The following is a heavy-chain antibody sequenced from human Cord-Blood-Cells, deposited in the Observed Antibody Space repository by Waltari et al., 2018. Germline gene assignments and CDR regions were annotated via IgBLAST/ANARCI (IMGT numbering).Heavy chain of an antibody. Sequence: QVQLQQWGAGLLKPSETLSLTCAVYGGSFSGYYWSGIRQPPGKGLEWIGEINHSGSTNYNPSLKSRVTISVDTSKNQFSLKLSSVTAADTAVYYCARGDAFDIWGQGTMVTVSS. CDR1: GGSFSGYY. CDR3: ARGDAFDI. J-gene: IGHJ3*02. CDR2: INHSGST. V-gene: IGHV4-34*01.